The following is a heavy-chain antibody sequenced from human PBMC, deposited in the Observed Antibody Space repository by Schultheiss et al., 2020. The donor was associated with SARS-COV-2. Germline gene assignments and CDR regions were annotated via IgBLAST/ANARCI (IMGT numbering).Heavy chain of an antibody. CDR3: TRGYYYDSSGYYSDAFDI. J-gene: IGHJ3*02. V-gene: IGHV3-73*01. CDR1: GFTFGDYA. Sequence: GGSLRLSCTASGFTFGDYAMSWVRQAPGKGLEWVGRIRSKANSYATAYAASVKGRFTISRDDSKNTAYLQMNSLKTEDTAVYYCTRGYYYDSSGYYSDAFDIWGQGTMVTVSS. D-gene: IGHD3-22*01. CDR2: IRSKANSYAT.